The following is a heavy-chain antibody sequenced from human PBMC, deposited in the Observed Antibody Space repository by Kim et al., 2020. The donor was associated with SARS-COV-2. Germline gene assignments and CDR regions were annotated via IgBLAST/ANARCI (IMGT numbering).Heavy chain of an antibody. J-gene: IGHJ4*02. CDR2: VYYGGST. CDR1: VGSISSHY. V-gene: IGHV4-59*11. CDR3: ARGRIVGVSDF. D-gene: IGHD1-26*01. Sequence: SETLSLTCIVSVGSISSHYWSWFRQPPGQQLERIGYVYYGGSTKYTSSLKSRLTISLDMSRNSFSLELSSVTTADTAIYYCARGRIVGVSDFWGQGSLVT.